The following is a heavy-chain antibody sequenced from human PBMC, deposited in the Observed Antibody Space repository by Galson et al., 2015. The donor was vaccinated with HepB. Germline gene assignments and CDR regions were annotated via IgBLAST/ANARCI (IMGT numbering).Heavy chain of an antibody. D-gene: IGHD2/OR15-2a*01. V-gene: IGHV3-11*06. CDR1: GFNFSDYY. CDR3: ATYRFLSTSTGRFFRH. Sequence: SLRLSCAASGFNFSDYYMSWIRQTPEKGLEWLSYISMSSGHKNYAGAVKGRFTISRDNAKNTLFLQMTNLSAEDTAVYYCATYRFLSTSTGRFFRHWGQGTLVTVSS. J-gene: IGHJ1*01. CDR2: ISMSSGHK.